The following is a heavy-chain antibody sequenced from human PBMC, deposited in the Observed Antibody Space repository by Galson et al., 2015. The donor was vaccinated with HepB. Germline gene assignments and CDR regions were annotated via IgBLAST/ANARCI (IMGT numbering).Heavy chain of an antibody. CDR2: IKEDGRDK. D-gene: IGHD6-6*01. CDR3: ARETRAARSY. Sequence: SLRLSCAGSGFTFSSYWINWVRQAPGKGLEWVANIKEDGRDKYYVDSVKGRFTISRDNAKNSVYLQMNSLRAEDTAVYYCARETRAARSYWGQGTLVTVSS. CDR1: GFTFSSYW. J-gene: IGHJ4*02. V-gene: IGHV3-7*01.